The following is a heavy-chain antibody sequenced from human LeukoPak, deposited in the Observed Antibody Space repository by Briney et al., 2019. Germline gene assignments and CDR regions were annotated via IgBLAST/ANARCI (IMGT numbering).Heavy chain of an antibody. CDR3: ARGKGVYCGGDCSALDY. CDR2: ITTNGGST. CDR1: GFTFSSFA. D-gene: IGHD2-21*02. J-gene: IGHJ4*02. Sequence: GGSLRLSCAASGFTFSSFAMNWVRQAPGMGLEYVSAITTNGGSTYYANSVKDRFTISRDNSKNTLYLQMGSLRAEDMAVYYCARGKGVYCGGDCSALDYWGQGTLVTVSS. V-gene: IGHV3-64*01.